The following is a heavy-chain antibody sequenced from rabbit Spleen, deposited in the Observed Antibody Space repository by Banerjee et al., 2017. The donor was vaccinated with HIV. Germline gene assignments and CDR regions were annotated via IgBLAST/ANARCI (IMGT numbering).Heavy chain of an antibody. CDR2: INAATAKP. J-gene: IGHJ4*01. CDR3: ARGSATMTMVITGYYLNL. D-gene: IGHD2-1*01. CDR1: GFSFSNKAV. Sequence: QEQLMESGGGLVKPEGSLKLSCTASGFSFSNKAVMCWVRQAPGKGLEWIACINAATAKPVYASWAKGRFTISKTSSTTVTLQMTSLTAADTATYFCARGSATMTMVITGYYLNLWGPGTLVTVS. V-gene: IGHV1S45*01.